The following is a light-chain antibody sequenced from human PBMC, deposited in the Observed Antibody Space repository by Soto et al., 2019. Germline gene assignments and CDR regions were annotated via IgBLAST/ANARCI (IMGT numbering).Light chain of an antibody. CDR3: QKYNSALPQG. J-gene: IGKJ1*01. CDR1: QSISNY. Sequence: EIQMTQSPASLSVSVGERATLSCRASQSISNYLAWYQQKPGKVPKLLIYAASTRPTGIPARFSGSGSGTDFTLTINSLQPEDVATYYCQKYNSALPQGFGPGTKVDIK. V-gene: IGKV1-27*01. CDR2: AAS.